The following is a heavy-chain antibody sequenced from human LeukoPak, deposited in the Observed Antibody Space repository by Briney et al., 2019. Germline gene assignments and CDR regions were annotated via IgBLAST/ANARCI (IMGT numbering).Heavy chain of an antibody. CDR2: MKSNNGHT. V-gene: IGHV1-8*01. CDR3: ARGPPNWGMVGY. Sequence: ASVKVSCKASGYTFTSFDFNWVRQATGQGLEWMGWMKSNNGHTGYAQKFQGRVTMTRDTSISTAYMELSSLTFEDTAVYYCARGPPNWGMVGYWGQGTLVTVS. J-gene: IGHJ4*02. D-gene: IGHD7-27*01. CDR1: GYTFTSFD.